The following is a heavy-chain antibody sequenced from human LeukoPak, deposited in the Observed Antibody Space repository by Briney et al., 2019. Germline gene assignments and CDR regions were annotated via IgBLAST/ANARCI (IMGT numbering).Heavy chain of an antibody. V-gene: IGHV3-43D*03. D-gene: IGHD6-13*01. Sequence: GGSLRLSCAASGFTFDDYAMHWVRHAPGKGLEGVSLISWDGGSTYYADSVKGRFTIYRDNSKNTLHLQMNSLRSEDTAVYYCAKGGHDLAAAGVGAFDIWGQGTMVTVSS. CDR1: GFTFDDYA. J-gene: IGHJ3*02. CDR2: ISWDGGST. CDR3: AKGGHDLAAAGVGAFDI.